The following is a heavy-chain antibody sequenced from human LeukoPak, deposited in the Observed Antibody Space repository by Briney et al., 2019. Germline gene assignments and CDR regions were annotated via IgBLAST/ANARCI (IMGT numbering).Heavy chain of an antibody. Sequence: GGSLRLSCAASGFTFSSFAMSWVRRGPGKGLEWVSYISSSSRSIYYADSVKGRFTISRDNANNSLSLQMNSLRDEDTAVYYCVLGSPFDYWGQGTLVTVSS. CDR1: GFTFSSFA. J-gene: IGHJ4*02. CDR3: VLGSPFDY. V-gene: IGHV3-48*02. D-gene: IGHD3-10*01. CDR2: ISSSSRSI.